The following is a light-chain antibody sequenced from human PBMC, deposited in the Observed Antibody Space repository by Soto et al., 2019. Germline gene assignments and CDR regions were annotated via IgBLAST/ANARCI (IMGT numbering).Light chain of an antibody. Sequence: QSALTQPPSVSAAPGQKVTISCSGSSSNIGNNYVSWYQQLPGTAPKLLIYENNKRPSGIPDRFSGSKSGTSATLGITGLQTGDEADYYCGTWDSSLSAGVFGTGTKV. J-gene: IGLJ1*01. CDR2: ENN. CDR1: SSNIGNNY. CDR3: GTWDSSLSAGV. V-gene: IGLV1-51*02.